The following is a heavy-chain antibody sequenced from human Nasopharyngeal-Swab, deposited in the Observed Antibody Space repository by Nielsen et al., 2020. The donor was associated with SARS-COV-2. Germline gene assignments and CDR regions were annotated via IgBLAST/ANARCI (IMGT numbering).Heavy chain of an antibody. V-gene: IGHV1-18*04. Sequence: ASVKVSCKASNYTFIDYGISWVRQAPEQGLEWMGWISAYSGKTDYAQKFQDRVTMTTDTSTSTAYMELRTLRSDDTAVYYCATDGPLRAYYMDVWGKGTTVSVSS. CDR2: ISAYSGKT. CDR3: ATDGPLRAYYMDV. J-gene: IGHJ6*03. CDR1: NYTFIDYG.